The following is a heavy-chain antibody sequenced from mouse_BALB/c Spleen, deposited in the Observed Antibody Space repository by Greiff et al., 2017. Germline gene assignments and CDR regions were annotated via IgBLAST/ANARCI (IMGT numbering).Heavy chain of an antibody. CDR1: GYSITSDYA. J-gene: IGHJ2*01. Sequence: DVQLQESGPGLVKPSQSLSLTCTVTGYSITSDYAWNWIRQFPGNKLEWMGYISYSGSTSYNPSLKSRISITRDTSKNQFFLQLNSVTTEDTATYYCARSRPYYFDYWGQGTTLTVSS. V-gene: IGHV3-2*02. CDR2: ISYSGST. D-gene: IGHD1-2*01. CDR3: ARSRPYYFDY.